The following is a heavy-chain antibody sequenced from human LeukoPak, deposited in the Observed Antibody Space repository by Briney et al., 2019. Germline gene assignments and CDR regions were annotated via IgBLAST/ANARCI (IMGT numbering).Heavy chain of an antibody. J-gene: IGHJ5*02. CDR1: GGSISSYY. CDR2: INHSGST. V-gene: IGHV4-34*01. CDR3: ASSRTHNWFDP. Sequence: PSETLSLTCTVSGGSISSYYWSWIRQPPGKGLEWIGEINHSGSTNYNPSLKSRVTISVDTSKNQFSLKLSSVTAADTAVYYCASSRTHNWFDPCGQGTLVTVSS. D-gene: IGHD1-7*01.